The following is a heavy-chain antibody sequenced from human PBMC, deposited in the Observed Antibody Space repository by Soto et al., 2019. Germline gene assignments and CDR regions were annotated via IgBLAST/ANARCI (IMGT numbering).Heavy chain of an antibody. CDR1: GGTFSSYA. J-gene: IGHJ5*02. CDR2: IIPIFGTA. CDR3: ARDTHCSGGSCYSGFDP. V-gene: IGHV1-69*01. Sequence: QVQLVQSGAEVKKPGSSVKVSCKASGGTFSSYAISWVLQAPGQGLEWMGGIIPIFGTANYAQKFQGRVTITADESTSTAYMELSSLRAEDTAVYYCARDTHCSGGSCYSGFDPWGQGTLVPVSS. D-gene: IGHD2-15*01.